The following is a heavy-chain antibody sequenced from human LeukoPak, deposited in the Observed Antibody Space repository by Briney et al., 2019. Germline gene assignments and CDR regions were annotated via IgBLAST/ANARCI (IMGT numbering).Heavy chain of an antibody. D-gene: IGHD1-26*01. CDR1: GFTFSNYW. CDR2: INQDGSQK. V-gene: IGHV3-7*01. J-gene: IGHJ4*02. Sequence: QPGGSLRLACAASGFTFSNYWMHWVRQAPGKGLEWVASINQDGSQKYYVESLKGRFTISRDNAKNSHYLQMNSLRAEDTAVYYCARAPGGSYDYWGQGTLVTVSS. CDR3: ARAPGGSYDY.